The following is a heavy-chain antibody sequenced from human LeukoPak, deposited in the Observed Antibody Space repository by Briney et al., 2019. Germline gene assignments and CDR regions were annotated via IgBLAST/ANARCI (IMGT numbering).Heavy chain of an antibody. Sequence: GASVKVSCKASGYTFTGYGISWARQAPGQGLEWMGWISAYNGNTNYAQKLQGRVTMTTDTSTSTAYMELRSLRSDDTAVYYCARDPRDYYDSSGYFYGPPDYWGQGTLVTVSS. J-gene: IGHJ4*02. D-gene: IGHD3-22*01. CDR3: ARDPRDYYDSSGYFYGPPDY. CDR2: ISAYNGNT. V-gene: IGHV1-18*01. CDR1: GYTFTGYG.